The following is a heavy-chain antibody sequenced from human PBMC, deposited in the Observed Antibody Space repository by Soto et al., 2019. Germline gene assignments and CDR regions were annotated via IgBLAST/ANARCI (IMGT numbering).Heavy chain of an antibody. Sequence: PGGSLRLSCGASGFTFSSYSMNWVRQAPGKGLEWVSSISSSSSYIYYADSVKGRFTISRGNAKNSLYLQMNSLRAEDTAVYYCARKSTRVYYYYGMDVWGQGTTVTVSS. CDR2: ISSSSSYI. D-gene: IGHD2-2*01. CDR3: ARKSTRVYYYYGMDV. V-gene: IGHV3-21*01. CDR1: GFTFSSYS. J-gene: IGHJ6*02.